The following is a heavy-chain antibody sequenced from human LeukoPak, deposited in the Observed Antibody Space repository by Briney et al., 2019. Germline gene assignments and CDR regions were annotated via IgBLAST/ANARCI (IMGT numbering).Heavy chain of an antibody. Sequence: ASVKVSCKASGYTFTSYGISWVRQAPGQGLEWMGWISAYNGNTNYAQKLQGRVTMTTDTSTSTAYMELRSLRSDDTAVYYCARTGRGYDFWSGYYTHWGQGTLVTVSS. D-gene: IGHD3-3*01. CDR2: ISAYNGNT. CDR3: ARTGRGYDFWSGYYTH. J-gene: IGHJ4*02. CDR1: GYTFTSYG. V-gene: IGHV1-18*01.